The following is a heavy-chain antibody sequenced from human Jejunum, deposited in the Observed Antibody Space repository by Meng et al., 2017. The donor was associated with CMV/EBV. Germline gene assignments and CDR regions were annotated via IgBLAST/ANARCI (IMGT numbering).Heavy chain of an antibody. CDR3: ARVLKGGTYFDN. Sequence: CAASGFSFSNYMMNWVRQAPGKGWEWVSSISISGYRYYADSVKGRFTISRDDAESSLFLQMNSLGAEDTAVYYCARVLKGGTYFDNWGQGTQVTVSS. J-gene: IGHJ4*02. CDR1: GFSFSNYM. V-gene: IGHV3-21*01. CDR2: ISISGYR. D-gene: IGHD1-26*01.